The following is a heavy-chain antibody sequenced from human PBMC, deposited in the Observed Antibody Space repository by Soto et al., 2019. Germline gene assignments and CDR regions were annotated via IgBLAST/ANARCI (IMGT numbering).Heavy chain of an antibody. CDR1: GFTFSSYG. V-gene: IGHV3-48*02. D-gene: IGHD3-22*01. Sequence: EVQLVESGGGLVQPGGSLRLSCAASGFTFSSYGMNWVRQAPGKGLEWVSYISSSSTTIYYADSVKGRFTIFRDNAKNSLYLQLNSLRDEDTAGYYCASSPYYYDSSNYYGYWGQGTLVTVSS. CDR2: ISSSSTTI. CDR3: ASSPYYYDSSNYYGY. J-gene: IGHJ4*02.